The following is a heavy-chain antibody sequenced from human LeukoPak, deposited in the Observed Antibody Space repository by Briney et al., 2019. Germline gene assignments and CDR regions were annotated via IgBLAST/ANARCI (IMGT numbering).Heavy chain of an antibody. CDR3: ARRRGGFGEGEFDY. Sequence: SETLSLTCTVSGVSISGFYCNWIRQPPRKGLEWVGYSHTGGSISSNPSLNSRVASSMDTSKNKVSLRLNSVTATDTAVYYCARRRGGFGEGEFDYWGQGIPVTVST. CDR2: SHTGGSI. V-gene: IGHV4-4*08. J-gene: IGHJ4*02. CDR1: GVSISGFY. D-gene: IGHD3-10*01.